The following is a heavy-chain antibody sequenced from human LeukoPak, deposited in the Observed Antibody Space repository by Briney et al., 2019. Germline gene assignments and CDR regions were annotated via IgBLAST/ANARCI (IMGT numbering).Heavy chain of an antibody. Sequence: GASVKVSCKASGGTFSSYGISWVRQAPGQGLEWMGGIIPIFGTANYAQKFQGRVTITADESTSTAYMELSSLRSEDTAAYYCARLDEYSSSSRYYGMDVRGQGTTVTVSS. CDR3: ARLDEYSSSSRYYGMDV. D-gene: IGHD6-6*01. CDR2: IIPIFGTA. J-gene: IGHJ6*02. CDR1: GGTFSSYG. V-gene: IGHV1-69*13.